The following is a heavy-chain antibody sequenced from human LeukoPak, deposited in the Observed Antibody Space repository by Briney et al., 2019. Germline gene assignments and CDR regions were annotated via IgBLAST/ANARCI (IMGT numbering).Heavy chain of an antibody. CDR1: GFSFSNYW. J-gene: IGHJ4*02. D-gene: IGHD4-17*01. Sequence: GGSLRLSCAASGFSFSNYWMHWVRHAPRKGLGWVSCINSNGSSTTYADSVKGRLTISRDNAKNTAYLQMNSLRAEGTAVYYCARAPFYGDADFECWGERTLVTVST. CDR2: INSNGSST. V-gene: IGHV3-74*01. CDR3: ARAPFYGDADFEC.